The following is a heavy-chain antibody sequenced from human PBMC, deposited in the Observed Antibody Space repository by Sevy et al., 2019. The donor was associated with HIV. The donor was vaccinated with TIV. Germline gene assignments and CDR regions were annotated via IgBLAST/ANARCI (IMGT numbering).Heavy chain of an antibody. CDR1: GGSFSGYY. J-gene: IGHJ4*02. V-gene: IGHV4-34*01. Sequence: SETLSLTCAVYGGSFSGYYWSWIRQPPGKGLEWIAEISQSGSTNYNPSLKSRVTTSVATSKNQFSLKLSSVTAADTAVYYCAIRSGGHYFDYWGQGTLVTVSS. CDR2: ISQSGST. D-gene: IGHD2-15*01. CDR3: AIRSGGHYFDY.